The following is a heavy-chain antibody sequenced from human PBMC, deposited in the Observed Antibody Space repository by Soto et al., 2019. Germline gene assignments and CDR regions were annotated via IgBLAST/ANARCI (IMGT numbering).Heavy chain of an antibody. CDR1: GGSISSYY. CDR2: IYYSGST. J-gene: IGHJ6*02. Sequence: QVQLQESGPGLVKPSETLSLTCTVSGGSISSYYWSWIWQPPGKGLEWIGYIYYSGSTNHNPSPKSRIIISVDTPKNQFSLKLSSGTAADTAVYCCARDRSQYWERDYYYGMDVWGQGTTVTVSS. D-gene: IGHD1-26*01. V-gene: IGHV4-59*01. CDR3: ARDRSQYWERDYYYGMDV.